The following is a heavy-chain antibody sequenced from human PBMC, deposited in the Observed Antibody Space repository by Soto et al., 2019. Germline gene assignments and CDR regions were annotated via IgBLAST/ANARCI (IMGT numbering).Heavy chain of an antibody. Sequence: GGSLRLSCAASGFTFSSYAMSWVRQAPGKGLEWVSAISGSGGSTYYADSVKGRFTISRENSKNTLYLQMNSLRAEDTAVYYCAKDRFNYYDSSGYYQGTYYYYGMDVWGQGTTVTVSS. V-gene: IGHV3-23*01. J-gene: IGHJ6*02. D-gene: IGHD3-22*01. CDR2: ISGSGGST. CDR1: GFTFSSYA. CDR3: AKDRFNYYDSSGYYQGTYYYYGMDV.